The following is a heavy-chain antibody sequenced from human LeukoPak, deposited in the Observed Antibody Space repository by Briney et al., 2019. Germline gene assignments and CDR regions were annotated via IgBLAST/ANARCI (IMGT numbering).Heavy chain of an antibody. J-gene: IGHJ4*02. CDR1: GFRFSSYA. CDR2: TNFSGSTT. D-gene: IGHD3-10*01. CDR3: TKSPDHYGGEFAQ. Sequence: HPGGSLRLSCAASGFRFSSYAMSWVRQAPGKGLDWVSTTNFSGSTTYYLDSVKGRFTISRDNSKNTLFLQMNSLRGEDTAVYYCTKSPDHYGGEFAQWGQGTLVTVSS. V-gene: IGHV3-23*01.